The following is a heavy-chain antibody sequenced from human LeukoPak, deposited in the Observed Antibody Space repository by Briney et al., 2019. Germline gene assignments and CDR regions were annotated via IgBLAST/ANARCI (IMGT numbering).Heavy chain of an antibody. CDR3: ARSFSAREYFDL. J-gene: IGHJ1*01. Sequence: GGSLRLSCAASGFILGSHGMHWVRQAPGKGLEWVTFLHSNGNEKYYADALRGRFNIFRDRSKNTLYLQMVSLTYEDTAVYYCARSFSAREYFDLWGQGTLVTVSS. CDR2: LHSNGNEK. V-gene: IGHV3-30*02. CDR1: GFILGSHG. D-gene: IGHD6-6*01.